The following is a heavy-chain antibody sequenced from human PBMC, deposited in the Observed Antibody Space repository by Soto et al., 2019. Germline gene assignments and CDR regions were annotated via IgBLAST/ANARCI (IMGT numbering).Heavy chain of an antibody. V-gene: IGHV3-21*01. D-gene: IGHD3-22*01. CDR1: GFTFSSYS. CDR3: AREGAHSTYYYDSSGYPNWFDP. Sequence: GGSLRLSCAASGFTFSSYSMNWVRQAPGKGLEWVSSISSSSSYIYYADSVKGRFTISRDNAKNSLYLQMNSLRAEDTAVYYCAREGAHSTYYYDSSGYPNWFDPWGQGXLVTVSS. CDR2: ISSSSSYI. J-gene: IGHJ5*02.